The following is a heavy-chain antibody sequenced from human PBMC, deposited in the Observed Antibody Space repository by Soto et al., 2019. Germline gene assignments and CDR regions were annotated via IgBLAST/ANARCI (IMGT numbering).Heavy chain of an antibody. CDR1: GFTFSSYG. Sequence: GGSLRLSCAASGFTFSSYGMHWVRQAPGKGLEWVAVIWYDGSNKYYADSVKGRFTISRDNSKNTLYLQMNSLRAEDTAVYYCARDVGGITMVRGVIAPNESRTGLFDYWGQGTLVTVSS. CDR2: IWYDGSNK. CDR3: ARDVGGITMVRGVIAPNESRTGLFDY. J-gene: IGHJ4*02. D-gene: IGHD3-10*01. V-gene: IGHV3-33*01.